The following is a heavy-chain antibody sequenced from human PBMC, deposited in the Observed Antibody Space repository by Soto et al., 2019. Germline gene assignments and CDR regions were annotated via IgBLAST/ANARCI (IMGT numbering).Heavy chain of an antibody. V-gene: IGHV3-21*04. J-gene: IGHJ4*02. CDR2: IAGCTPCI. CDR1: GFDFNTYT. CDR3: PRTPRGYAYAHCFDF. D-gene: IGHD5-18*01. Sequence: PGGSLRLSCAGSGFDFNTYTVSWVLLALGKGLEWIASIAGCTPCIYYGGSVRGPFTLLRDNGKNSLGLQLNSLRAGDTGVYYCPRTPRGYAYAHCFDFWGQGRLVTVCS.